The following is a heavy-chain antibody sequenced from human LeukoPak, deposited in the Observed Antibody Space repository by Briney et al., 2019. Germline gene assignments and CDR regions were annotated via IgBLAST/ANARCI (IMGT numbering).Heavy chain of an antibody. J-gene: IGHJ4*02. CDR3: ARGRYFDWLSLFDY. CDR2: IWNDGSNK. Sequence: GRSLRLSCAASGFTFSSYGMHWVRQAPGKGLEWVAVIWNDGSNKYYADSVKGRFTISRDNSKNTLYLQMNSLRAEDTAVYYCARGRYFDWLSLFDYWGQGTLVTVSS. D-gene: IGHD3-9*01. CDR1: GFTFSSYG. V-gene: IGHV3-33*01.